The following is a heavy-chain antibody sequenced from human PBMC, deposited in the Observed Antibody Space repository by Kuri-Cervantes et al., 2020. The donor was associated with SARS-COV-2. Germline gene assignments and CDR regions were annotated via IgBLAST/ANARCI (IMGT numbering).Heavy chain of an antibody. CDR1: GFTFISYA. D-gene: IGHD5-24*01. J-gene: IGHJ6*02. CDR2: ISYDGSNK. CDR3: ARDHRDGYNWSSFFGGMDV. V-gene: IGHV3-30-3*01. Sequence: GESLKISCAASGFTFISYAMHWVRQAPGKGLEWVAVISYDGSNKYYADSVKGRFTISRDNSKNTLYLQMNSLRAEDTAVYYCARDHRDGYNWSSFFGGMDVWGQGTTVTVSS.